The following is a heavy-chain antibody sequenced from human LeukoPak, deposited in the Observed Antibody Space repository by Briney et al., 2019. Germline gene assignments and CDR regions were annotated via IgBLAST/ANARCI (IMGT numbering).Heavy chain of an antibody. V-gene: IGHV1-2*02. J-gene: IGHJ4*02. Sequence: ASVKVSCKASGYTFTGYYMHWVRQAPGQGLEWMGWINPNSGGTNYAQKFQGRVTMTRDTSISTAYMDLSRLTSDDTAVYYCARGRGEVYISSWYELDYWGQGTLVTVSS. CDR3: ARGRGEVYISSWYELDY. CDR1: GYTFTGYY. D-gene: IGHD6-13*01. CDR2: INPNSGGT.